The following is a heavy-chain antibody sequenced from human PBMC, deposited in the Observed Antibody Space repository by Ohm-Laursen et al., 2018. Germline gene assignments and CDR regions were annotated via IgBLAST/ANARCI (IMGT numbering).Heavy chain of an antibody. D-gene: IGHD3-9*01. Sequence: GTLSLTCTVSGGSISSYYWSWIRQPPGKGLEWIGEINHSGSTNYNPSLKSRVTISVDTSKNQCSLKLTSVTAADTAVYYCAVSEVRYSFTYLADFWGQGTLVTVPS. J-gene: IGHJ4*02. CDR1: GGSISSYY. CDR3: AVSEVRYSFTYLADF. CDR2: INHSGST. V-gene: IGHV4-34*01.